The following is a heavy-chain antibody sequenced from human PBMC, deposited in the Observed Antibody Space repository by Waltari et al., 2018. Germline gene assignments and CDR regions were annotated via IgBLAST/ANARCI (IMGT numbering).Heavy chain of an antibody. V-gene: IGHV1-69*12. CDR2: NIPISGAG. CDR3: ASPRDSGSYYAADAFDL. J-gene: IGHJ3*01. CDR1: GGTFSSYA. D-gene: IGHD1-26*01. Sequence: QVQLVQSGAEVKKPGSSVKVSCKASGGTFSSYALSWVRPAPGQGLEWRGANIPISGAGHYAQKFQGRVTITADEPTSTAYMELRSLRPEDTAVYYCASPRDSGSYYAADAFDLWGQGTMVTVSS.